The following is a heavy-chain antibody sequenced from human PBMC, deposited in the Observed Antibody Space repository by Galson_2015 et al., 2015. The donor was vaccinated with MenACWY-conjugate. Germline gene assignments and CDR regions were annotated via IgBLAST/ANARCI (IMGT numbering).Heavy chain of an antibody. Sequence: SLRLSCAASGFTFSSYSMNWVRQAPGKGLEWVSYISSSSSTIYYADSVKGRFTISRDNAKNSLYLLMNSLRAEDTAVYYCARLLRGRRPYYFDYWGQGTLVTVSS. J-gene: IGHJ4*02. CDR1: GFTFSSYS. D-gene: IGHD2-15*01. CDR3: ARLLRGRRPYYFDY. CDR2: ISSSSSTI. V-gene: IGHV3-48*04.